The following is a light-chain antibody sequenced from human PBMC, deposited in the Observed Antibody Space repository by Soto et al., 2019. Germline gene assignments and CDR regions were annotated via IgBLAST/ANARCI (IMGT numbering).Light chain of an antibody. CDR1: KSVTSNY. CDR3: HQYGSSPRT. Sequence: EIVLTQSPGTVSLSPRATATLSCRASKSVTSNYLAWFQQQPGQAPRLLIYGASRRATGIPYRFSASGSGTEFTLTISRLQPDDFAVYYCHQYGSSPRTFGQGTKLDIK. J-gene: IGKJ2*01. CDR2: GAS. V-gene: IGKV3-20*01.